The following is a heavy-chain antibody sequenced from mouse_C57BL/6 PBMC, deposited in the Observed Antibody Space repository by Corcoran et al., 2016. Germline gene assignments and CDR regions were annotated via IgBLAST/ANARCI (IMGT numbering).Heavy chain of an antibody. J-gene: IGHJ4*01. CDR2: ILPGSGST. CDR1: GYTFTGSW. D-gene: IGHD2-4*01. CDR3: ARWDYDYDVRRKRAMDY. V-gene: IGHV1-9*01. Sequence: QVQLQQSGAELMKPGASVKLSCKATGYTFTGSWIEWVKQRPGHGLEWIGEILPGSGSTNYNEKFKGKATFTADTSSNTAYMQLSSLTTEDSAIYYCARWDYDYDVRRKRAMDYWGQGTSVTVSS.